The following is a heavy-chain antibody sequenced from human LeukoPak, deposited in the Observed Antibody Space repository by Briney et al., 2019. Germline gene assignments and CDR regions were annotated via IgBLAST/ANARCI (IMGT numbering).Heavy chain of an antibody. D-gene: IGHD5-12*01. CDR1: GFSFSTYS. CDR2: INSISNTI. Sequence: GGSLRLSCAASGFSFSTYSMNWVRQAPGKGLEWVSYINSISNTIYYADSVKGRFTISRDNAKNSLYLQMNSLRDEDTAVYYCARGYQNSLDIWGQGTMVTVSS. V-gene: IGHV3-48*02. CDR3: ARGYQNSLDI. J-gene: IGHJ3*02.